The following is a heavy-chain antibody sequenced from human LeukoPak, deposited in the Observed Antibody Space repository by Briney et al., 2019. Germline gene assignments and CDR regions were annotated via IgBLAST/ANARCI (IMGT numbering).Heavy chain of an antibody. Sequence: SETLSLTCTVSGGSISSYYWSWIRQPAGKGLEWIGRIYTSGSTNYNPSLKSRVTMSVDTSKNQFSLELSSVTAADTAVYYCARVGPCSSTSCYSYWYFDLWGRGTLVTVSS. D-gene: IGHD2-2*01. CDR3: ARVGPCSSTSCYSYWYFDL. CDR2: IYTSGST. CDR1: GGSISSYY. J-gene: IGHJ2*01. V-gene: IGHV4-4*07.